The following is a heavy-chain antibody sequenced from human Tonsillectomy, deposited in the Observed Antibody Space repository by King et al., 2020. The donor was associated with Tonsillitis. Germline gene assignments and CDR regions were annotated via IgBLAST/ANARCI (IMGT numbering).Heavy chain of an antibody. CDR3: ARVLYRREASL. CDR1: GASISTNNW. V-gene: IGHV4-4*02. D-gene: IGHD2-15*01. J-gene: IGHJ4*02. Sequence: QLQESGPGLVKPSGTLSLSCAVSGASISTNNWWSWVRQAPGKGLEWIGEIYHSGSINYNPSLKSRVTMSVDTSKNQFSLKLSSVTAADTAVYFCARVLYRREASLWGQGILVTVSS. CDR2: IYHSGSI.